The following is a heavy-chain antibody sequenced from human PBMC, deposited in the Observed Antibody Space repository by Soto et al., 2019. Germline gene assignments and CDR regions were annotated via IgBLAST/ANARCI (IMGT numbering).Heavy chain of an antibody. CDR1: GYTFTSCY. D-gene: IGHD3-9*01. CDR2: INPSGGST. J-gene: IGHJ6*02. Sequence: ASVKVSCKASGYTFTSCYMHWVRQAPGQGLEWMGIINPSGGSTSYAQKFQGRVTMTRDTSTSTVYMELSSLRSEDTAVYYCARDSEPLRYFDWLTAGYYYGMDVWGQGTTVTVSS. V-gene: IGHV1-46*01. CDR3: ARDSEPLRYFDWLTAGYYYGMDV.